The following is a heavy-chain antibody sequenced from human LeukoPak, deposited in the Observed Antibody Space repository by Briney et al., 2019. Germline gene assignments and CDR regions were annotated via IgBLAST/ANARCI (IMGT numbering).Heavy chain of an antibody. V-gene: IGHV4-34*01. CDR1: GGSFSGYY. Sequence: PSETLSLTCAVYGGSFSGYYWSWIRQPPGKGLEWIGEINHSGSTNYNPSLKSRVTISVDTSKNQFSLKLSSVTAADTAVYYCARTRGYCSSTSCYTSKVWRYFQHWGQGTLVTVSS. CDR3: ARTRGYCSSTSCYTSKVWRYFQH. D-gene: IGHD2-2*02. J-gene: IGHJ1*01. CDR2: INHSGST.